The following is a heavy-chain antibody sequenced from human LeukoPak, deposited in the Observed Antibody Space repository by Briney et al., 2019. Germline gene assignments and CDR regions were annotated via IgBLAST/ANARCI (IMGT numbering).Heavy chain of an antibody. J-gene: IGHJ3*01. CDR3: ARQINTGDVDAFDV. V-gene: IGHV4-39*01. CDR2: IYYSGRT. Sequence: PSETLSLTCTVSGGSIISSNYYWGWIRQPPGKGLEWIANIYYSGRTYYNPSLKSRVTISVDTSKNQFSLKVSAVTAADTAVYYCARQINTGDVDAFDVLGRGTMVTVSS. CDR1: GGSIISSNYY. D-gene: IGHD2-8*02.